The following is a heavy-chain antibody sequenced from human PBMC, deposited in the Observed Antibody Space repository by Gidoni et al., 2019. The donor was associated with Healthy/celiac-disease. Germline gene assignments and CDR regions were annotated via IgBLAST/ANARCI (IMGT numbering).Heavy chain of an antibody. Sequence: EVQLVESGGGLVQPGRSLRLSCAASGFTFDDYAMHWVRQAPGKGLEWVSGISWNSGSIGYADSVKGRFTISRDNAKNSLYLQMNSLRAEDTALYYCAKDNDYGEIDLWGRGTLVTVSS. CDR3: AKDNDYGEIDL. J-gene: IGHJ2*01. V-gene: IGHV3-9*01. D-gene: IGHD4-17*01. CDR2: ISWNSGSI. CDR1: GFTFDDYA.